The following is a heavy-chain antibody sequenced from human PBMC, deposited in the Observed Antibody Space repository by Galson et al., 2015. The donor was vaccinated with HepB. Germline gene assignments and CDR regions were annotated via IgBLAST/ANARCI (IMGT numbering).Heavy chain of an antibody. J-gene: IGHJ4*02. Sequence: SLRLSCAASGFTFSSYGMHWVRQAPGKGLEWVAVISYDGSNKYYADSVKGRFTISRDNSKNTLYMQMNSLRAEDTAVYYCALTGGGGGFHSYYFDYWGQGTLVTVSS. CDR3: ALTGGGGGFHSYYFDY. CDR2: ISYDGSNK. CDR1: GFTFSSYG. V-gene: IGHV3-30*03. D-gene: IGHD1-20*01.